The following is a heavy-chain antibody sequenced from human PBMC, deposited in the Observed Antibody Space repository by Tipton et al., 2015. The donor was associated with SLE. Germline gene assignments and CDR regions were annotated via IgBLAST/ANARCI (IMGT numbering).Heavy chain of an antibody. J-gene: IGHJ4*02. Sequence: TLSLTCAVYGGSFSSHYWSWIRQPPGKGLEWIGCIYYSGSTNYNPSLKSRFTISRDNSKNTLYLQMNSLRAEDTAVYYCAKLSGLGGFDYWGQGTLVTVSS. CDR3: AKLSGLGGFDY. CDR2: IYYSGST. D-gene: IGHD3-16*01. V-gene: IGHV4-59*11. CDR1: GGSFSSHY.